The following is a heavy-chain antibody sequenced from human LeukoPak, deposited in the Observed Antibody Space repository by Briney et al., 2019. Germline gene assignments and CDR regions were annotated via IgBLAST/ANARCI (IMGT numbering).Heavy chain of an antibody. J-gene: IGHJ4*02. Sequence: GGSLRLSCAASGFTFSGYAMSWVRQAPGKGLEWVAVIWYDGSNKYYADSVKGRFTISRDNSKNTLYLQMNSLRAEDTAVYYCARGRDGDYRGYFDYWGQGTLVTVSS. CDR1: GFTFSGYA. V-gene: IGHV3-33*08. D-gene: IGHD4-17*01. CDR2: IWYDGSNK. CDR3: ARGRDGDYRGYFDY.